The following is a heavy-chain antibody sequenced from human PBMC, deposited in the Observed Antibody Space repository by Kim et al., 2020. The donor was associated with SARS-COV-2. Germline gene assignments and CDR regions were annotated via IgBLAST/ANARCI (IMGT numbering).Heavy chain of an antibody. V-gene: IGHV1-3*01. CDR1: GYTFTSYA. CDR2: INAGNGNT. Sequence: ASVKVSCKASGYTFTSYAMHWVRQAPGQRLEWMGWINAGNGNTKYSQKFQGRVTITRDTSASTAYMELSSLRSEDTAVYYCARACSGGSCHVRPYCYYYGMDVWGQGTTVTVSS. CDR3: ARACSGGSCHVRPYCYYYGMDV. D-gene: IGHD2-15*01. J-gene: IGHJ6*02.